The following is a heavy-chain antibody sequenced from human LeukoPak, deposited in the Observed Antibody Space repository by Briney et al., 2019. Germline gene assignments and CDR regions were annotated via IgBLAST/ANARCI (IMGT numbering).Heavy chain of an antibody. CDR3: ARVLAVAGTRYFDY. V-gene: IGHV1-18*01. J-gene: IGHJ4*02. CDR1: GYTFTSYG. Sequence: ASVTVSCKASGYTFTSYGISWVRQAPGQGLEWMGWISAYNGNTNYAQKLQGRVTMTTDTSTSTAYMELRSLRSDDTAVYYCARVLAVAGTRYFDYWGQGTLVTVSS. D-gene: IGHD6-19*01. CDR2: ISAYNGNT.